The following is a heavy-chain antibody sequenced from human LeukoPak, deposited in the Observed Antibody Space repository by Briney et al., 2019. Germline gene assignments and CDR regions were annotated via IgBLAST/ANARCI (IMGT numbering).Heavy chain of an antibody. CDR2: IGGDSGTT. Sequence: GGSLRLSCAASGFAFSSYDISWVRQAPGKGLEWVSAIGGDSGTTYADSVKGRFTISRDNSKYTLYLQMNSLRAEDTAIYYCAKTIPYWYFDLWGRGTLVTVSS. D-gene: IGHD5-24*01. CDR1: GFAFSSYD. V-gene: IGHV3-23*01. CDR3: AKTIPYWYFDL. J-gene: IGHJ2*01.